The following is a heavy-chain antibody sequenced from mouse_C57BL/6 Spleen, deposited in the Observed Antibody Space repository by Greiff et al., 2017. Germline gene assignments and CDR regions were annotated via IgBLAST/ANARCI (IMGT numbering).Heavy chain of an antibody. D-gene: IGHD2-13*01. J-gene: IGHJ4*01. CDR2: IYPGDGSN. CDR1: GYTFTDHS. CDR3: ASRSCSDYPYYAFDY. Sequence: VQLQQSDAELVKPGASVKISCKVSGYTFTDHSMHWMKQRPAKGLEWIGYIYPGDGSNKYNEKFKGKATLTADKSSSTAYMQLNSLTSEGSAVDVCASRSCSDYPYYAFDYWGQGTSVTVSS. V-gene: IGHV1-78*01.